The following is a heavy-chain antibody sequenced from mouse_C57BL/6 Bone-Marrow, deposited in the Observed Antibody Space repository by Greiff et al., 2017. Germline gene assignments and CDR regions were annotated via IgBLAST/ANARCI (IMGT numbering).Heavy chain of an antibody. Sequence: QVQLQQPGAELVKPGASVKMSCTASGYNFNSDWITWVKQRPGQGLEWIGDIYPGSGSTNYNAKFKSKATLTVDTSSSTAYMQHSSLTSEYSAVYYCARKGTEGFFDDWGQGTTLTVSS. V-gene: IGHV1-55*01. CDR1: GYNFNSDW. CDR3: ARKGTEGFFDD. J-gene: IGHJ2*01. D-gene: IGHD3-3*01. CDR2: IYPGSGST.